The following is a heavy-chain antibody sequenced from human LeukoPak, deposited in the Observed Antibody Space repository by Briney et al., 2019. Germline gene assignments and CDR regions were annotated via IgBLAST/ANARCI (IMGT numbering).Heavy chain of an antibody. Sequence: GGSLRLSCASSGFTVITNDMTWVRQAPGKGLEWVSVLCDGNTKYADSVQGRFTISRDNSKNTLYLEMNSLSPDDTAVYYCARGVEPLAANTLAYWGQGTLVTVSS. D-gene: IGHD1-14*01. CDR3: ARGVEPLAANTLAY. V-gene: IGHV3-53*01. CDR2: LCDGNT. J-gene: IGHJ4*02. CDR1: GFTVITND.